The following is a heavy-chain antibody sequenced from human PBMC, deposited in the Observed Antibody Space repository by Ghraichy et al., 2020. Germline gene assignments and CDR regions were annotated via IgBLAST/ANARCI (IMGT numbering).Heavy chain of an antibody. CDR1: GFTFRNYW. Sequence: GESLNISCVASGFTFRNYWISWLRQAPGKGLEWVANIKEDGSDKYYVNSVKGRFTISRDNAKDSLYLQMNSLRTEDTALYFCARATRHSGDYWGQGTLVTVSS. CDR2: IKEDGSDK. CDR3: ARATRHSGDY. D-gene: IGHD6-25*01. V-gene: IGHV3-7*01. J-gene: IGHJ4*02.